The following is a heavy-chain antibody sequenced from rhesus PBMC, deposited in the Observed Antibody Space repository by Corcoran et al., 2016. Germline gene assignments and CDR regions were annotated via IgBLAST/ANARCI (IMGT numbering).Heavy chain of an antibody. D-gene: IGHD3-16*01. CDR1: GGSVSSSNW. CDR2: ISGSSGST. V-gene: IGHV4-65*01. J-gene: IGHJ4*01. CDR3: AGDLTSGSYYFDY. Sequence: QVQLQESGPGLVKPSETLSLTCAVSGGSVSSSNWWSWIRRPPGKGLEWIGYISGSSGSTYYNPSLKSRVTISTDTSKNQFSLKLSSVTAADTAVYYCAGDLTSGSYYFDYWGQGVLVAVSS.